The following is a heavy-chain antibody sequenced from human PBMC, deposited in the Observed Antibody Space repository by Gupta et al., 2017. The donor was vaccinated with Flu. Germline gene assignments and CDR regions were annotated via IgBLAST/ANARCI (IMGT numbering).Heavy chain of an antibody. Sequence: DVQLLESVGGWVKPGGSLRLTCAASAFTFSNSWMSWVRQAPGKGLEWVGRIKSKTDGGTTDYAAPVKGRFTISRKDSKNTRYLQMNSLQTEDTAVYYCTSYYDFWSGYDDWGQGTLVTVSS. D-gene: IGHD3-3*01. J-gene: IGHJ4*02. CDR1: AFTFSNSW. V-gene: IGHV3-15*01. CDR2: IKSKTDGGTT. CDR3: TSYYDFWSGYDD.